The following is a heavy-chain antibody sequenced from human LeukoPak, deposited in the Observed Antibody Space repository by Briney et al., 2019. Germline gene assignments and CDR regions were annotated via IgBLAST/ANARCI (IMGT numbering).Heavy chain of an antibody. CDR1: GGSISSYY. D-gene: IGHD2-15*01. Sequence: SETLSLTCTVSGGSISSYYWSWIRQPPGKGLEWIGYIYYSGSTNYNPSLKSRVTISVDTSKNQFSLKLRSVTAADTALYYCARSELSCSGGSCPTRYAFDIWGQGTVVTASS. V-gene: IGHV4-59*08. CDR3: ARSELSCSGGSCPTRYAFDI. J-gene: IGHJ3*02. CDR2: IYYSGST.